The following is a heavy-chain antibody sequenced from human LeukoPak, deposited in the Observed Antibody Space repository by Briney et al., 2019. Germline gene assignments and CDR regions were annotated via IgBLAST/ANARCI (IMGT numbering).Heavy chain of an antibody. CDR1: GFTFRNAW. D-gene: IGHD3-10*01. V-gene: IGHV3-7*01. CDR2: IKQDGSEK. Sequence: GGSLRLSCVASGFTFRNAWMIWVRQAPGKGPEWVASIKQDGSEKYYVDSVKGRFTISKDNAKNSLYLQMNSLRVEDMAIYYCARDRGPNTFDYWGQGTLVTVSS. J-gene: IGHJ4*02. CDR3: ARDRGPNTFDY.